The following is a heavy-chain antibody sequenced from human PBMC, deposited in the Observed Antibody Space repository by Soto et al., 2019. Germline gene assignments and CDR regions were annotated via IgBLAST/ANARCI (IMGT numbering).Heavy chain of an antibody. CDR3: ARDTEDWGDYYYMDV. CDR1: GFTLSTYW. V-gene: IGHV3-7*01. CDR2: IKQDGSDK. D-gene: IGHD3-16*01. J-gene: IGHJ6*03. Sequence: PGGSLGLSCEASGFTLSTYWMSWVRQAPGKGLEWVATIKQDGSDKYYVDSVRGRVTITRDTSASTAYMELSSLRSEDTAVYYCARDTEDWGDYYYMDVWGKGTTVTVSS.